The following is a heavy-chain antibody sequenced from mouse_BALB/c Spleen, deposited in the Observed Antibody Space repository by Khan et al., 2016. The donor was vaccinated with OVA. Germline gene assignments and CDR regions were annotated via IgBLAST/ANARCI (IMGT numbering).Heavy chain of an antibody. CDR3: ARGYDFFAY. V-gene: IGHV1-26*01. CDR1: GYSFTGYY. D-gene: IGHD2-14*01. J-gene: IGHJ3*01. CDR2: INPNTGNT. Sequence: VQLKQSGPDLVKPGASVKMSCKASGYSFTGYYMNWVKQSHGKSLECIGRINPNTGNTNYNQKFKGKVVFIVDTSSSTVYMELRSLTSEDSAVYYCARGYDFFAYWGQGTLVTVSA.